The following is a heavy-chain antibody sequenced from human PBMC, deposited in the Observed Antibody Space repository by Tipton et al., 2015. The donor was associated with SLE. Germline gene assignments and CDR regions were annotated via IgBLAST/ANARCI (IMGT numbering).Heavy chain of an antibody. Sequence: GSLRLSCAASGFTFSDYYMSWIRQAPGKGLEWVSYISSSSSTIYYADSVKGRFTISRDNAKNSLYLQMNSLRAEDTAVYYCARVRVGATFDAFDIWGQGTMVTVSS. CDR2: ISSSSSTI. D-gene: IGHD1-26*01. CDR1: GFTFSDYY. CDR3: ARVRVGATFDAFDI. V-gene: IGHV3-11*04. J-gene: IGHJ3*02.